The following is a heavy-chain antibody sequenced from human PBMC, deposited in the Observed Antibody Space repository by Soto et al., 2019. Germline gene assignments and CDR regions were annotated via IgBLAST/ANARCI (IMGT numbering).Heavy chain of an antibody. Sequence: EVQLLESGGGLVQPGGSLRLSCAASGFTFSSYAMSWVRQAPGKGLEWVSAISGSGGSTYYADSVKGRFTISRDNSKNTLYLQMNSLRAEDTAVYYCAKGQRRGYRKRGEDYYYYMDVWGKGTTVTVSS. V-gene: IGHV3-23*01. CDR1: GFTFSSYA. D-gene: IGHD1-1*01. CDR3: AKGQRRGYRKRGEDYYYYMDV. CDR2: ISGSGGST. J-gene: IGHJ6*03.